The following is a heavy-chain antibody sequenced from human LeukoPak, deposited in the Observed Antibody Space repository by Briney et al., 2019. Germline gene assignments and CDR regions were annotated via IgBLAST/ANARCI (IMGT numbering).Heavy chain of an antibody. Sequence: SETLSLTCTVSGGSISSSTYYWGWIRQPPGKVLEWIVSIHYSGSTYANPSLKSRVPISEDTSKNQISLRLSSVTAADTAVYYCARGSVDCSSASCNTIYYYSGMDVWGQGTTVTVSS. CDR2: IHYSGST. CDR3: ARGSVDCSSASCNTIYYYSGMDV. D-gene: IGHD2-2*01. CDR1: GGSISSSTYY. V-gene: IGHV4-39*01. J-gene: IGHJ6*02.